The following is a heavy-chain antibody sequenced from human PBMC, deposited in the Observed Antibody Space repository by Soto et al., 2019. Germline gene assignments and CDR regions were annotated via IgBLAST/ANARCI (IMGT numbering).Heavy chain of an antibody. D-gene: IGHD6-19*01. CDR1: GFSFSKFG. J-gene: IGHJ5*02. V-gene: IGHV3-30*18. CDR2: ISYDGTNT. CDR3: AKDHGNGWWEIAS. Sequence: QVQLVESGGGVVQPGRSLGLSCAASGFSFSKFGMHWVRQAPGKGLEWVAAISYDGTNTFYADSVKGRFALSRDNSKNTLSLQMNSLTTDDTGVYCCAKDHGNGWWEIASWGQGTLVSVSS.